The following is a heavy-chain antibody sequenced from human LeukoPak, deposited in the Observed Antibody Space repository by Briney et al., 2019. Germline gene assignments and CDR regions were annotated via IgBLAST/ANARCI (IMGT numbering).Heavy chain of an antibody. V-gene: IGHV6-1*01. Sequence: SQTVSLTCAISGDSVSSNSAAWSWIRQSPSRGLEWLGRTYYRSKWNNNDAIFVKSRITINPDTSKNQFSLQLNSVTPEDTGVYYCARARGYFVLGGGRTVVSVSS. CDR2: TYYRSKWNN. CDR1: GDSVSSNSAA. J-gene: IGHJ2*01. D-gene: IGHD3-10*01. CDR3: ARARGYFVL.